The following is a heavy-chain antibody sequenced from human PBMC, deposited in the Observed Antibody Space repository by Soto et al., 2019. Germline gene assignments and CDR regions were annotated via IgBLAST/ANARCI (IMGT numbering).Heavy chain of an antibody. CDR2: SIPIFGTA. CDR1: GGTFSSYA. D-gene: IGHD2-15*01. V-gene: IGHV1-69*01. Sequence: QVQLVQSGAEVKKPGSSVKVSCKASGGTFSSYAISWVRQAPGQGLEWMGGSIPIFGTAHYAQKFQGRVTITADESTRTAYMELSSLRSEDTAVYYCARVRLYGGIHYYYYYGMDVWGQGTTVTVSS. J-gene: IGHJ6*02. CDR3: ARVRLYGGIHYYYYYGMDV.